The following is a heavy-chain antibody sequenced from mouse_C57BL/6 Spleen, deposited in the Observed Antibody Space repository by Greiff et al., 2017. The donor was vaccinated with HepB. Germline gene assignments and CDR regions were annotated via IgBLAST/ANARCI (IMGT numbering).Heavy chain of an antibody. D-gene: IGHD2-2*01. CDR2: ISNGGGST. CDR1: GFTFSDYY. Sequence: EVQGVESGGGLVQPGGSLKLSCAASGFTFSDYYMYWVRQTPEKRLEWVAYISNGGGSTYYPDTVKGRFTISRDNAKNTLYLQMSRLKSEDTAMYYCARPYGYGRAWFAYWGQGTLVTVSA. CDR3: ARPYGYGRAWFAY. V-gene: IGHV5-12*01. J-gene: IGHJ3*01.